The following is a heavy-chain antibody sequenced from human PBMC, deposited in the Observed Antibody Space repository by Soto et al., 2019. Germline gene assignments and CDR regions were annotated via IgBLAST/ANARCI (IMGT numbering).Heavy chain of an antibody. CDR3: AIDLHADYAYIWGGYPI. CDR1: GFTFSSYA. Sequence: QVQLVESGGGVVQFGRSLRLSCAASGFTFSSYAMNWVRQAPGKGLEWVALISFDGSNKYYADSVKGRFTISRDNSKNTLYLQMNSLRPEDTAVYYCAIDLHADYAYIWGGYPIWGQGTMVTVSS. CDR2: ISFDGSNK. D-gene: IGHD3-16*02. V-gene: IGHV3-30-3*01. J-gene: IGHJ3*02.